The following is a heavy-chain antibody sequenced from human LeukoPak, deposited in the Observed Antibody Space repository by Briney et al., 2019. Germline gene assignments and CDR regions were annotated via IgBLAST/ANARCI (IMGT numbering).Heavy chain of an antibody. Sequence: SQTLSLTCAVSGGSISSGGYSWSWIRQPPGKGLEWIGYIYHSGSTYYNPSLKSRVTISVDRSKDQFSLKLSSVTAADTAVYYCARVMDSSFSGWFDPWGQGTLVTVSS. J-gene: IGHJ5*02. CDR1: GGSISSGGYS. CDR3: ARVMDSSFSGWFDP. D-gene: IGHD3-22*01. CDR2: IYHSGST. V-gene: IGHV4-30-2*01.